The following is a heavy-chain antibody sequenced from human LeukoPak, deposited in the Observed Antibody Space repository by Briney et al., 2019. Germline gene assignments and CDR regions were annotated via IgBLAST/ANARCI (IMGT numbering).Heavy chain of an antibody. D-gene: IGHD3-22*01. J-gene: IGHJ4*02. V-gene: IGHV1-69*05. CDR3: ARDVNGPYYYDSSGYVGY. CDR1: GGTFSSYA. Sequence: SVKVSCKASGGTFSSYAISWVRQAPGQGLEWMGGIIPIFGTANYAQKLQGRVTMTTDTSTSTAYMELRSLRSDDTAVYYCARDVNGPYYYDSSGYVGYWGQGTLVTVSS. CDR2: IIPIFGTA.